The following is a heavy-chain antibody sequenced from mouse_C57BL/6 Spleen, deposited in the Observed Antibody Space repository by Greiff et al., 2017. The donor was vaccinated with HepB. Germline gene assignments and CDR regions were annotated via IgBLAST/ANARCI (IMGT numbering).Heavy chain of an antibody. D-gene: IGHD2-5*01. CDR1: GYTFTSYW. Sequence: QVQLQQPGAELVRPGSSVKLSCKASGYTFTSYWMHWVKQRPIQGLEWIGNIDPSDSETHYNQKFKDKATLTVDKSSSTAYMQLSSLTSEDSAVYYCARGAYYSNLGGYWGQGTTLTVSS. CDR2: IDPSDSET. J-gene: IGHJ2*01. CDR3: ARGAYYSNLGGY. V-gene: IGHV1-52*01.